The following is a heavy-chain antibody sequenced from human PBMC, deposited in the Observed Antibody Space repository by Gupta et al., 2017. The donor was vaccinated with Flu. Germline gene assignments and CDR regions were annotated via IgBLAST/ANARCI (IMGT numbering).Heavy chain of an antibody. CDR2: ISSHSSHI. D-gene: IGHD3-10*01. J-gene: IGHJ6*02. Sequence: EVQVVESGGGLVKPGGSLRLSCAASGFPTDKYSMSWVRQAPGKGLEWVSSISSHSSHIHYADSVKGRFTISRDNARNSLFLQMNSLRAEDTALYHCARVKIYSYVLGTEYYAMDVWGQGTTVTVSS. CDR1: GFPTDKYS. CDR3: ARVKIYSYVLGTEYYAMDV. V-gene: IGHV3-21*01.